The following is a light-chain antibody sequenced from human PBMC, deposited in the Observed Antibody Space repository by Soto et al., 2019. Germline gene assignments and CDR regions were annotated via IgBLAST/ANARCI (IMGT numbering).Light chain of an antibody. V-gene: IGKV1-5*03. CDR2: TAS. CDR3: QQYTGSSWT. J-gene: IGKJ1*01. CDR1: QNVNTW. Sequence: DMQMTQSPSTLSASVGERVTFTCRASQNVNTWLAWYQQKPGQAPKLLILTASSLESGVPSRFSGIGSGTEFTLTISSLQPDDLATYFCQQYTGSSWTFGEGTKVDIK.